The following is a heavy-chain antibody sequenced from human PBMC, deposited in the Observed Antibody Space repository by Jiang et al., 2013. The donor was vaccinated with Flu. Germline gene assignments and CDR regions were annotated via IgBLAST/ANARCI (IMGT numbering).Heavy chain of an antibody. Sequence: EVQLLESGGGLVQPGGSLRLSCAASGFTFSSYAMSWVRQAPGKGLEWVSAISGSGGSTYYADSVKGRFTISRDNSKNTLYLQMNSLRAEDTAVYYCAKGEDPPWSYPIDYVGPGNPGHRLL. V-gene: IGHV3-23*01. CDR2: ISGSGGST. CDR3: AKGEDPPWSYPIDY. CDR1: GFTFSSYA. J-gene: IGHJ4*02. D-gene: IGHD1-26*01.